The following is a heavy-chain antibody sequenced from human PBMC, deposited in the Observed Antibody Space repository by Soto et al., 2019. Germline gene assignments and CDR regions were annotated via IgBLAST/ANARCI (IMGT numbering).Heavy chain of an antibody. J-gene: IGHJ4*02. CDR3: ARREGTYFDY. V-gene: IGHV3-33*01. D-gene: IGHD1-1*01. Sequence: QVQLVESGGDVVQPGGSLRLSCAASGFTFSSSGMHWVRQAPGKGLEWVSLIWYDGSNKYYGDSVKGRFTISRDNSKNTLYLQMNSLRADDTAVYYCARREGTYFDYWGQGTLVTVSS. CDR2: IWYDGSNK. CDR1: GFTFSSSG.